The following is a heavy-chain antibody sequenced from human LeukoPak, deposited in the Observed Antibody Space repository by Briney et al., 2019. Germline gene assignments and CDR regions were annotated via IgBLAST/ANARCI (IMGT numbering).Heavy chain of an antibody. CDR2: INHSGST. Sequence: SETLSLTCAVYGGSFSGYYWSWIRQPPGKGLEWIGEINHSGSTNYNPSLKSRVTISVDTSKNQFSLKLSSVTAADTAVYYCARVGEYYYGSGSYYSSHYFDFGGQGTLVTASS. CDR1: GGSFSGYY. D-gene: IGHD3-10*01. V-gene: IGHV4-34*01. CDR3: ARVGEYYYGSGSYYSSHYFDF. J-gene: IGHJ4*02.